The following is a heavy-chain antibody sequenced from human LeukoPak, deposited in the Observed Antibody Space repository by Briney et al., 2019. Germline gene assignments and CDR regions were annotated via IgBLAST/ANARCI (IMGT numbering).Heavy chain of an antibody. V-gene: IGHV1-69*05. CDR1: GGTFSRYA. Sequence: PEASVKVSCKASGGTFSRYAISWVRQAPGQGLEWMGGIIPIFGTANYAQKFQGRVTITTDESTSTAYMELSSLRSEDTAVYYCARGSRIVGATSRLDPWGQGTLVTVSS. J-gene: IGHJ5*02. D-gene: IGHD1-26*01. CDR2: IIPIFGTA. CDR3: ARGSRIVGATSRLDP.